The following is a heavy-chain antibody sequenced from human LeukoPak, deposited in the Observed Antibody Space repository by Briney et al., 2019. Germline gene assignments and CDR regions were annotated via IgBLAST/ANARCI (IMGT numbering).Heavy chain of an antibody. V-gene: IGHV3-21*01. CDR2: ISSSSSYI. CDR3: ATQRPRDGHASH. Sequence: GGSLRLSCAASGFTFSSYSMNWVRQAPGKGLEWVSSISSSSSYIYYADSVKGRFTVSRDNAKNSLYLQMNSLRAEDTAVYYCATQRPRDGHASHWGQGTLVTVSS. D-gene: IGHD5-24*01. J-gene: IGHJ4*02. CDR1: GFTFSSYS.